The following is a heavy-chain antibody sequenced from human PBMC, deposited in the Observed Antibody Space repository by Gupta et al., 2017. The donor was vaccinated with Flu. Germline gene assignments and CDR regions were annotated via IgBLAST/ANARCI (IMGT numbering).Heavy chain of an antibody. J-gene: IGHJ4*02. CDR3: ATVTSGC. CDR1: SSY. Sequence: SSYMQWVRQAPGKGLVWVSRINPDGSSTTYAESVKGRFTISRDNAKNTLYLQMNSLGDDDTAVYYCATVTSGCWGQGTLVTVSS. D-gene: IGHD4-17*01. CDR2: INPDGSST. V-gene: IGHV3-74*03.